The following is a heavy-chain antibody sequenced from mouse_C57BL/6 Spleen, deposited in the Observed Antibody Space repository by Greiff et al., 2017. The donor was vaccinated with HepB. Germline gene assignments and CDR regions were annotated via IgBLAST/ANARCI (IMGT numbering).Heavy chain of an antibody. CDR3: TRGTTVVGAMDY. J-gene: IGHJ4*01. Sequence: VQRVESGAELVRPGASVTLSCKASGYTFTDYEMHWVKQTPVHGLEWIGAIDPETGGTAYNQKFKGKAILTADKSSSTAYMELRSLTSEDSAVYYCTRGTTVVGAMDYWGQGTSVTVSS. V-gene: IGHV1-15*01. CDR2: IDPETGGT. CDR1: GYTFTDYE. D-gene: IGHD1-1*01.